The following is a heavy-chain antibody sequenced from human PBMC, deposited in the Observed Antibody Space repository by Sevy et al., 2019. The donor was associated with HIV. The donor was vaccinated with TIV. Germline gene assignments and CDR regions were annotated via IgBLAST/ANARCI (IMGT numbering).Heavy chain of an antibody. D-gene: IGHD1-26*01. V-gene: IGHV3-73*01. CDR1: GFTFSGSA. CDR3: TRHQSPFGSRPYYYYGMDV. CDR2: IRSKANSYAT. Sequence: GGSLRLSCAASGFTFSGSAMHWVRQASGKGLEWVGRIRSKANSYATAYAASVKGRFTISRDDSKNTAYRQLNSLKTEDTAVYYCTRHQSPFGSRPYYYYGMDVWGQGTTVTVSS. J-gene: IGHJ6*02.